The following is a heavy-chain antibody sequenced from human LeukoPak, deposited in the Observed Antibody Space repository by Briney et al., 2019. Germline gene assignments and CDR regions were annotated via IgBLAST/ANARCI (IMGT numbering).Heavy chain of an antibody. CDR3: AREEWYLFYSDP. J-gene: IGHJ5*01. CDR1: GFTVSAHT. V-gene: IGHV3-21*06. CDR2: ISPSSTNI. D-gene: IGHD2-15*01. Sequence: GRSLRLSCAASGFTVSAHTMSWVRQAPGKGLEWGSSISPSSTNIFQPASMKGRFTISRDNARTSLFLHIHSLRVEAPAVYYCAREEWYLFYSDPWGQGTPVTVSS.